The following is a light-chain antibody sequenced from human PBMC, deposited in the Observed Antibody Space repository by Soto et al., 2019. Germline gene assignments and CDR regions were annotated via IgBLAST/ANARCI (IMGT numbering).Light chain of an antibody. J-gene: IGKJ4*01. CDR3: QQRSNWPPVT. V-gene: IGKV3-11*01. CDR2: DAS. Sequence: EIVLTQSPATLSFSPGERAPLSCRASQSVSNYLAWYQQKPGQAPRLLIYDASNRATGIPARFSGSGSGTGFTLTISSLEPEDFAIYYCQQRSNWPPVTFGGGTKVEIK. CDR1: QSVSNY.